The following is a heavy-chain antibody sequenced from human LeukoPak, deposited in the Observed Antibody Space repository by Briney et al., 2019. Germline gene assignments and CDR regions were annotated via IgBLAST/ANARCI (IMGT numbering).Heavy chain of an antibody. J-gene: IGHJ6*04. CDR2: ISGSSSGSTI. CDR1: GFTFSTSA. Sequence: PGGSLRLSCAASGFTFSTSAMSWVRQAPGKGLEWVSNISGSSSGSTIYYADSVKGRFTISRDNAKNSLYLQMNSLRAEDTAVYYCAELGITMIGGVWGKGTTVTISS. CDR3: AELGITMIGGV. V-gene: IGHV3-48*03. D-gene: IGHD3-10*02.